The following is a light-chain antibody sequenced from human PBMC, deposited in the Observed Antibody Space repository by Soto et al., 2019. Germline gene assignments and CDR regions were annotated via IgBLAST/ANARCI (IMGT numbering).Light chain of an antibody. CDR1: SSNIGAGYD. V-gene: IGLV1-40*01. J-gene: IGLJ2*01. CDR3: QSYDSSLDVV. CDR2: GNS. Sequence: QSVLTQPPSVSGAPGQRDTISCTGSSSNIGAGYDVHWYQQLPGTAPKLLIYGNSNRPSGVPDRFSGSKSGTSASLAITGLQAEDEADYYCQSYDSSLDVVFGGGTKLTVL.